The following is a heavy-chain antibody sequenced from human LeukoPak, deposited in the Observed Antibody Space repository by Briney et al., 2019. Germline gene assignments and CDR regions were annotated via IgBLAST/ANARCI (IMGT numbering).Heavy chain of an antibody. J-gene: IGHJ4*02. CDR2: MYSGGST. Sequence: TGGSLRLSCAASGFTVSSNYMSWVRQAPGKGLEWVSVMYSGGSTYYADSVKGRFTISRDNSKNTLYLQMNSLRAEDTAVYYCARDSGFSGTQRGEYWGQGTLVTVSS. D-gene: IGHD3/OR15-3a*01. CDR1: GFTVSSNY. V-gene: IGHV3-53*05. CDR3: ARDSGFSGTQRGEY.